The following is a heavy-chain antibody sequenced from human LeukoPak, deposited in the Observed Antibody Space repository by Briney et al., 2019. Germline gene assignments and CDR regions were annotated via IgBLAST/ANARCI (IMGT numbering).Heavy chain of an antibody. CDR2: ISGSGGST. V-gene: IGHV3-23*01. CDR3: AKSSSSWSSAGDYFDY. J-gene: IGHJ4*02. CDR1: GFTLSSYA. Sequence: GGSLRLSCAASGFTLSSYAMSWVRQAPGKGLEWVSAISGSGGSTYYADSVKGRFTISIDNSKNTLYLQMNSLRAEDTAVYYCAKSSSSWSSAGDYFDYWGQGTLVTVSS. D-gene: IGHD6-13*01.